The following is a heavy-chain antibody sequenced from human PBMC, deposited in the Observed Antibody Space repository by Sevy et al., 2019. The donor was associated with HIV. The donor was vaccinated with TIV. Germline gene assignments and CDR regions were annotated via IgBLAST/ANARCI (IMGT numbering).Heavy chain of an antibody. J-gene: IGHJ3*02. CDR2: IYGSGGVT. V-gene: IGHV3-23*01. Sequence: GGSLRLSCAASGFTFSSYAMNWVRQAPGKGLEWVSTIYGSGGVTYYADSVKGRFTISRDKSKNTLYLQMNSLRVEDTALYYCAGGRYDSSGSFDAFDIWGQGTMVTVSS. D-gene: IGHD3-22*01. CDR1: GFTFSSYA. CDR3: AGGRYDSSGSFDAFDI.